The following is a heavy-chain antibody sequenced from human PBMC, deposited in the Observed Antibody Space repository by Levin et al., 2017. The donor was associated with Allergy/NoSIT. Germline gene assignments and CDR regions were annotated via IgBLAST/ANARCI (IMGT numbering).Heavy chain of an antibody. CDR1: GFTFDDYG. D-gene: IGHD3-16*01. CDR2: IRSKAYGGTT. CDR3: ARRTVFRAFDY. V-gene: IGHV3-49*03. Sequence: GSLRLSCTTSGFTFDDYGMSWFRQAPGKGLEWVGFIRSKAYGGTTEYAASVEGRITISRDDSKSIAYLEMNSLKTEDTAVYYCARRTVFRAFDYWGQGNLVTVSS. J-gene: IGHJ4*02.